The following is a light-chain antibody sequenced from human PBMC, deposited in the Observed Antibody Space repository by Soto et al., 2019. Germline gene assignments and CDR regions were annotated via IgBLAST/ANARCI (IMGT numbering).Light chain of an antibody. Sequence: DIVMTQSPDSLAVSLGERATVNCKSSQSVLYSSNNKNYLAWYQQKPGQPPKLLIYWAATRESGVPDRFSGSGSGTDFTLTISSLQAEDVAVYYCQQYYSTPLTFGGVTNVEIK. CDR3: QQYYSTPLT. CDR1: QSVLYSSNNKNY. V-gene: IGKV4-1*01. CDR2: WAA. J-gene: IGKJ4*01.